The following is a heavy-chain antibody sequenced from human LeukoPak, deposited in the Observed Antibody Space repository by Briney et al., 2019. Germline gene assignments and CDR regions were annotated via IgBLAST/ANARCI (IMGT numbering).Heavy chain of an antibody. CDR2: IRYDGSNK. CDR3: AKDAPSGYSYGYFDY. Sequence: GGSLRLSCAAPGFTFSSYGMHWVRQAPGKGLEWVAFIRYDGSNKYYADSVKGRFTISRDNSKNTLYLQMNSLRAEDTAVYYCAKDAPSGYSYGYFDYWGQGTLVTVSS. V-gene: IGHV3-30*02. D-gene: IGHD5-18*01. J-gene: IGHJ4*02. CDR1: GFTFSSYG.